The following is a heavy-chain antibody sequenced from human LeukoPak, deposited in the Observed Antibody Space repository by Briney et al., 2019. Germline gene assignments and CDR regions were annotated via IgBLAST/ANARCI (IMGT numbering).Heavy chain of an antibody. CDR1: GGSISSSSYY. CDR3: ARERRRIAAADKTKSFDY. J-gene: IGHJ4*02. Sequence: PSETLSLTCTVSGGSISSSSYYWGWIRQPPGKGLEWIGSIYYSGSTYYNPSLKSRVAISVDTSKNQFSLKLSSVTAADTAVYYCARERRRIAAADKTKSFDYWGQGTLVTVSS. CDR2: IYYSGST. V-gene: IGHV4-39*07. D-gene: IGHD6-13*01.